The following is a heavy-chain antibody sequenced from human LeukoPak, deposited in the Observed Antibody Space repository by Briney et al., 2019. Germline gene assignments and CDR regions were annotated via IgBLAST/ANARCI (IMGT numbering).Heavy chain of an antibody. CDR3: AKNGDRGAYCTGGTCYPYFYYYMDV. D-gene: IGHD2-15*01. Sequence: GGSLRLSCAASGITFSSYGMSWVRQAPGKGLEWVSSISSTGDNTYYADSVKGRFTISRDNSKNTLYLQMNSLRAEDTAIYYCAKNGDRGAYCTGGTCYPYFYYYMDVWGKGTTVTVSS. J-gene: IGHJ6*03. CDR1: GITFSSYG. V-gene: IGHV3-23*01. CDR2: ISSTGDNT.